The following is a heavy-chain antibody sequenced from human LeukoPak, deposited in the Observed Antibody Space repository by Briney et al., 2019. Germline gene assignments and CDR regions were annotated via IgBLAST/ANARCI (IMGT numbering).Heavy chain of an antibody. J-gene: IGHJ4*02. Sequence: ASVKVSCKASGYTFTGYYMHWVRQAPGQGLEWMGWISPNSGGTNYAQKFQGRVTMTRDTSISTAYMDLTRLGSDDTAVYYCAREGQGYVYWGPGTLVTVSS. CDR1: GYTFTGYY. D-gene: IGHD3-16*01. CDR2: ISPNSGGT. CDR3: AREGQGYVY. V-gene: IGHV1-2*02.